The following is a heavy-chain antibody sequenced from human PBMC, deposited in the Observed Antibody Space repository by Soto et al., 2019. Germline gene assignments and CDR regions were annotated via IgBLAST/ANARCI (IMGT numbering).Heavy chain of an antibody. CDR1: GFSLSTSGVG. CDR3: AHRPPYYDFWSGYYFDY. D-gene: IGHD3-3*01. V-gene: IGHV2-5*02. Sequence: QITLKESGPTLVKPTQTLTLTCTFSGFSLSTSGVGVGWIRQPPGKALECLALIYWDDDKRYSPSLKSRVTITKDTSKNQVVLTMTNMDPVDTATYYCAHRPPYYDFWSGYYFDYWGQGTLVTVSS. CDR2: IYWDDDK. J-gene: IGHJ4*02.